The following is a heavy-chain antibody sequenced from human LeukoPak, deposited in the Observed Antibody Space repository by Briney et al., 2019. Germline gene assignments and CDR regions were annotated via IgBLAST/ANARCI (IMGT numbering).Heavy chain of an antibody. CDR2: IYYSGST. CDR1: DDSIRSSAYY. J-gene: IGHJ6*02. V-gene: IGHV4-39*01. D-gene: IGHD3-3*01. CDR3: ARHHDFWSGYHNYYYGMDV. Sequence: SETLSLTCAVSDDSIRSSAYYWGWIRQPPGKGLEWIGSIYYSGSTYYNPSLRSRVTISLDTSKDQFSLKLNSVTAADTAVYYCARHHDFWSGYHNYYYGMDVWGQGTTVTVSS.